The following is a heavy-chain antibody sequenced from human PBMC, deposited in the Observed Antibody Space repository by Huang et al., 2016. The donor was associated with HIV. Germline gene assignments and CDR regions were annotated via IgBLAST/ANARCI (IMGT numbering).Heavy chain of an antibody. CDR2: IIPICGTA. CDR1: GGTFSTYA. CDR3: ARGRTRSSLYDSYYGLDV. J-gene: IGHJ6*02. V-gene: IGHV1-69*01. Sequence: QVQLVQSGAEVKKPGSSVKVYCKASGGTFSTYAISWVRQAPGQGLEWMGGIIPICGTANYAQEFQGTVTITADEFTSTAYMELSSLRSEDTALYYCARGRTRSSLYDSYYGLDVWGQGTTVTVSS. D-gene: IGHD6-6*01.